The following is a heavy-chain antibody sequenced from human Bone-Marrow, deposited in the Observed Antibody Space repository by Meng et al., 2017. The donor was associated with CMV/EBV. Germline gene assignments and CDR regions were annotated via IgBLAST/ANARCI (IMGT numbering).Heavy chain of an antibody. CDR1: GFTFSSYW. J-gene: IGHJ6*02. CDR3: AREDIVVVPAAMSYYYGMDV. CDR2: INSDGSST. D-gene: IGHD2-2*01. V-gene: IGHV3-74*01. Sequence: GGSLRLSCAASGFTFSSYWMHWVRQAPGEGLVWVSRINSDGSSTSYADSVKGRFTISRDNAKNTLYLQMNSLRAEDTAVYYCAREDIVVVPAAMSYYYGMDVWGQGTTVTVYS.